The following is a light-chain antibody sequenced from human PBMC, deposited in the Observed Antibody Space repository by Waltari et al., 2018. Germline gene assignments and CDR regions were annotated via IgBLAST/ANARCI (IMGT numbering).Light chain of an antibody. Sequence: QPVLTQPPSASASLGASVTLTCTLSSGYSNYKVAWYQPRPGKGPRFVMRVGNGGIVGSKGDGIPDRFSVLGSGLNRYLTIKNIQEDDESDYHCGADHGSGSNFVVFGGGTKLTVV. CDR3: GADHGSGSNFVV. V-gene: IGLV9-49*01. J-gene: IGLJ2*01. CDR1: SGYSNYK. CDR2: VGNGGIVG.